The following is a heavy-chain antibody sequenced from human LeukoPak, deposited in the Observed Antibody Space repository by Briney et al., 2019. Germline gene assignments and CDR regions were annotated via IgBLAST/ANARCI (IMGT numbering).Heavy chain of an antibody. Sequence: GASVKVSCKASGFTFTSSAMQWVRQARGQRLEWIGWIVVGSGNTNYAQKFQERVTITRDMSTSTAYMELSSLRSEDTAVYYCAALPPWGYCGGDCLGHYYDYWGQGTLVTVSS. J-gene: IGHJ4*02. V-gene: IGHV1-58*02. CDR3: AALPPWGYCGGDCLGHYYDY. CDR1: GFTFTSSA. D-gene: IGHD2-21*02. CDR2: IVVGSGNT.